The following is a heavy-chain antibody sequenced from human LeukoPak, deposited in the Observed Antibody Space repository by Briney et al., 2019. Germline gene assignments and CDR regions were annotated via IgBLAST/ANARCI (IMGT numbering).Heavy chain of an antibody. CDR1: GFTFSGYA. CDR2: ISSRSSTE. J-gene: IGHJ4*02. CDR3: ARDFSSWAPSASLDY. V-gene: IGHV3-48*04. D-gene: IGHD2-2*01. Sequence: PGGFLRLSCGASGFTFSGYAMTWIRQVPGKGLEWISYISSRSSTEYFADSVKGRFTISRDNAKNSLYLQMSGLRAEDTAVYYCARDFSSWAPSASLDYWGQGTLVTVSS.